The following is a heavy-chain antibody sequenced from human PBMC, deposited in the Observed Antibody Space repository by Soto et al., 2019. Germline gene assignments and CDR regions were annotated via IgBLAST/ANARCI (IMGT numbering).Heavy chain of an antibody. Sequence: SETLSLTCAVYGRSFSNPYYYWTWLRQPPGKGLEWIGEVDHSGSTNYTPSLKSRVTISLDTSKNHFSLWLTSVTAADTAVYYCASLDSSGWYFDDWGPGTLVTVSS. J-gene: IGHJ4*02. CDR2: VDHSGST. V-gene: IGHV4-34*01. CDR1: GRSFSNPYYY. D-gene: IGHD6-19*01. CDR3: ASLDSSGWYFDD.